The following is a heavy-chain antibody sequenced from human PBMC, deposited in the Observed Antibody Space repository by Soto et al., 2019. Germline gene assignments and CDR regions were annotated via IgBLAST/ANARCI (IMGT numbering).Heavy chain of an antibody. CDR3: ATHPPYGPLDH. J-gene: IGHJ4*02. D-gene: IGHD4-17*01. Sequence: SETLSLTSTVSGGSISSSSNHWGWIRQPPGKGLEWIGNIYYSENTYYNPSLKSRVTISVDTSKNQFSLRLTSVTAADTAVYYCATHPPYGPLDHWGQGTLVTVSS. CDR2: IYYSENT. CDR1: GGSISSSSNH. V-gene: IGHV4-39*01.